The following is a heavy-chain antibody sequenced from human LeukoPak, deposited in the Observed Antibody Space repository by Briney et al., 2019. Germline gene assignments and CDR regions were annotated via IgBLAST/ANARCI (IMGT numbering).Heavy chain of an antibody. Sequence: GASLILSCAAAGFTFSRYAVSYLRQARGKGLEWVAAISDDFGTYHADSVKGRFTISRDKSMNTLYLQMTSLRDEDTAVYYCARAQYSSSPDYWGQGNLVTVSS. CDR3: ARAQYSSSPDY. D-gene: IGHD6-13*01. CDR2: ISDDFGT. J-gene: IGHJ4*02. V-gene: IGHV3-23*01. CDR1: GFTFSRYA.